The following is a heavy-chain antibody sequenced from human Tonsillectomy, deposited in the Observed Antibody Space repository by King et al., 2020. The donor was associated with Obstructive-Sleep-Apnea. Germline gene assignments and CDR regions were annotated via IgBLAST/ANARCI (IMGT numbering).Heavy chain of an antibody. CDR2: ISYDGSNK. D-gene: IGHD3-10*01. CDR1: GFSSSSYA. V-gene: IGHV3-30-3*01. CDR3: ARRRVRGATYYYGMDV. Sequence: VQLVESGGGVVQPGRSLRLSCAVSGFSSSSYAMHWVRQAPGKGLEWVAVISYDGSNKHYADSVKGRFTISRDNSKNTLYLQMNSLRAEVTAVYYCARRRVRGATYYYGMDVWGQGTTVTVSS. J-gene: IGHJ6*02.